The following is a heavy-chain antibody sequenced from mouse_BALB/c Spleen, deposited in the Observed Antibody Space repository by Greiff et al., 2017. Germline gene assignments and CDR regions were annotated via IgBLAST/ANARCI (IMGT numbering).Heavy chain of an antibody. Sequence: VQRVESGAELAKPGASVKMSCKASGYTFTSYWMHWVKQRPGQGLEWIGYINPSTGYTEYNQKFKDKATLTADKSSSTAYMQLSSLTSEDSAVYYCARYTARYYYAMDYWGQGTSVTVSS. CDR2: INPSTGYT. D-gene: IGHD1-2*01. J-gene: IGHJ4*01. CDR3: ARYTARYYYAMDY. V-gene: IGHV1-7*01. CDR1: GYTFTSYW.